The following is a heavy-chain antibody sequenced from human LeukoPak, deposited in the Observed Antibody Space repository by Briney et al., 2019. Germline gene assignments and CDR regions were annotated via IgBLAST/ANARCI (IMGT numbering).Heavy chain of an antibody. CDR3: ARDFPLTYDFWSGGNWFDP. CDR1: GFTFDSYW. CDR2: INADGSGT. Sequence: GGSLRLSCAASGFTFDSYWMYWVRQAPGKGLVWVARINADGSGTTYADSVKGRFTISRDNAKNTLYLQMNSLRAEDTAVYYCARDFPLTYDFWSGGNWFDPWGQGTLVTVSS. V-gene: IGHV3-74*01. J-gene: IGHJ5*02. D-gene: IGHD3-3*01.